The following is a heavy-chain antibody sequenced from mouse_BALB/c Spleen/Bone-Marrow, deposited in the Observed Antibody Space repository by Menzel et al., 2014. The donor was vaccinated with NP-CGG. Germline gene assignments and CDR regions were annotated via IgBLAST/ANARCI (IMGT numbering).Heavy chain of an antibody. D-gene: IGHD2-4*01. CDR2: IYPGDGDT. J-gene: IGHJ4*01. Sequence: QVQLQQPGAELVRPGCSVKISCNASGYAFISYWINWVQQRPGQGLEWIGQIYPGDGDTYYNGKFKGKATLTADKPSSTAYMQLSSLASEDSAVHFFATMITLHAEDYWGQGTSLTVPS. CDR3: ATMITLHAEDY. V-gene: IGHV1-80*01. CDR1: GYAFISYW.